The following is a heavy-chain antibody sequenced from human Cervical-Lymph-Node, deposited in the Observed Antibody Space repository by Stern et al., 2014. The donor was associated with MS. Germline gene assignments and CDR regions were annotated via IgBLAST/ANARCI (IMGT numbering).Heavy chain of an antibody. CDR2: IDGDGSTT. Sequence: EVQLEGSGGGLVQPGGSLKLSCAASGFTFIIYAISLVRQAPGQGLSWVSSIDGDGSTTFYVDSVKGRFTISRDNSKNTLYLQMNSLRAEDTAVYYCAKGAPQPSLGELSFDSWGQGTLGTVSS. D-gene: IGHD3-16*02. CDR1: GFTFIIYA. V-gene: IGHV3-23*02. J-gene: IGHJ4*02. CDR3: AKGAPQPSLGELSFDS.